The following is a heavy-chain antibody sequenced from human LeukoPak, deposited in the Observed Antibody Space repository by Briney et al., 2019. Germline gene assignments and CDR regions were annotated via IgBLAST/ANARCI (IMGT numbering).Heavy chain of an antibody. Sequence: GGSLRLSCGASGFTFSSYAMSWVRQAPGKGLEWVSTISGGGDYTYYADSVKGRFTMSRDNSKNTLYLQMNSLRAEDTVVYYCARRNLYSTYYFDYWGQGTLVTVSS. V-gene: IGHV3-23*01. CDR3: ARRNLYSTYYFDY. J-gene: IGHJ4*01. D-gene: IGHD6-13*01. CDR2: ISGGGDYT. CDR1: GFTFSSYA.